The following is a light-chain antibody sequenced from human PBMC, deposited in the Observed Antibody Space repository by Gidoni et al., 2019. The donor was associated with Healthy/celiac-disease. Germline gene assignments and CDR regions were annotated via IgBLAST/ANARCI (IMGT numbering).Light chain of an antibody. CDR3: QQSYSTPWT. Sequence: DIQMTQSPSSLSASVGDRVTITCRASQSISSYLYWYQQKPGKAPKLLIYAASSLQSGVPSRFSGSGSGTDVTLTISSRQPEDFATYYCQQSYSTPWTFGQGTKVEIK. CDR2: AAS. V-gene: IGKV1-39*01. J-gene: IGKJ1*01. CDR1: QSISSY.